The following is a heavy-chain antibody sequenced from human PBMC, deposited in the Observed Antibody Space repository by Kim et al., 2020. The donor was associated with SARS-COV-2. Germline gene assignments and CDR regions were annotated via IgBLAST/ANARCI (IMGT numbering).Heavy chain of an antibody. CDR3: ARALRVGGGMDV. V-gene: IGHV1-8*01. D-gene: IGHD1-26*01. Sequence: ASVKVSCKASGYTFTSYDINWVRQATGQGLEWMGWMNPNSGNTGYAQKFQGRVTMTRNTSISTAYMELSSLRSEDTAVYYCARALRVGGGMDVWGQGTTVTVSS. CDR1: GYTFTSYD. CDR2: MNPNSGNT. J-gene: IGHJ6*02.